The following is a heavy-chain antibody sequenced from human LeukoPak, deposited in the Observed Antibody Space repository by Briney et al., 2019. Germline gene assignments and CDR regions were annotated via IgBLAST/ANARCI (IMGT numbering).Heavy chain of an antibody. V-gene: IGHV4-38-2*01. Sequence: PSETLSLTCAVSGYFISSGYYWGWIRQPPGKGLEWIGSIYHSGSTYYNPSLKSRVTISVDTSKNQFSLKLSSVTAADTAVYYCAIRSYRAFDIWGQGTMVTVSS. CDR2: IYHSGST. J-gene: IGHJ3*02. CDR1: GYFISSGYY. D-gene: IGHD1-26*01. CDR3: AIRSYRAFDI.